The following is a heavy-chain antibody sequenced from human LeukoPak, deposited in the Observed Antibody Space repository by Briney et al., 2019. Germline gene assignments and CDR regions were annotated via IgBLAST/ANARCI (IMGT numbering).Heavy chain of an antibody. V-gene: IGHV3-30*02. J-gene: IGHJ4*02. CDR1: GFTFRNYG. CDR2: IRSECDTE. CDR3: AKDTNILTGYYSGDFDY. Sequence: GGSLRLSCAASGFTFRNYGMHWVRQAPGKGLEWVAFIRSECDTEYYADSVKGRFSISRDNSKNTLYLQMNSLRAEDTAVYYCAKDTNILTGYYSGDFDYWGQGTLVTVSS. D-gene: IGHD3-9*01.